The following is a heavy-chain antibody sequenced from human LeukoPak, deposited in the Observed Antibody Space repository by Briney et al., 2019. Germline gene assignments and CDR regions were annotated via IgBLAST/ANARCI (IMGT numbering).Heavy chain of an antibody. J-gene: IGHJ4*02. CDR3: AREVNGLDY. Sequence: PSETLSLTCTVSGGPISSYYRSWIRQPPGKGLEWIGYIYYSGSTNYNPSLKSRVTISVDTSKNQFSLKLSSVTAADTDVYYCAREVNGLDYWGQGTLVTVSS. V-gene: IGHV4-59*01. CDR1: GGPISSYY. CDR2: IYYSGST.